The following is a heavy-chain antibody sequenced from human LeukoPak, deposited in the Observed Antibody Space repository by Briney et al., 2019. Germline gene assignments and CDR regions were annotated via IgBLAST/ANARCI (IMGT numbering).Heavy chain of an antibody. CDR1: GGSISSYY. J-gene: IGHJ5*02. Sequence: SETLSLTCTVSGGSISSYYWSWLRQPAGKGLEWIGRIYTSGSTNYNPSLKRRVTMSVDTSKNQFSLKLSSVTAADTAVYYCARDGPRDGYNSGPNWFDPWGQGTLVTVSS. CDR3: ARDGPRDGYNSGPNWFDP. V-gene: IGHV4-4*07. CDR2: IYTSGST. D-gene: IGHD5-24*01.